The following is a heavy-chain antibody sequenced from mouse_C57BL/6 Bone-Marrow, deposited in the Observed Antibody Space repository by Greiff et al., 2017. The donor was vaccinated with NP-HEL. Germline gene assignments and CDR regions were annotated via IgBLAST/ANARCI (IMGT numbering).Heavy chain of an antibody. V-gene: IGHV1-64*01. D-gene: IGHD1-1*01. J-gene: IGHJ4*01. Sequence: QVQLKQPGAELVKPGASVKLSCKASGYTFTSYWMHWVKQRPGQGLEWIGMIHPNSGSTNYNEKFKSKATLTVDKSSSTAYMQLSSLTSEDSAVYYCARSLLLLRAMDYWGQGTSVTVSS. CDR3: ARSLLLLRAMDY. CDR2: IHPNSGST. CDR1: GYTFTSYW.